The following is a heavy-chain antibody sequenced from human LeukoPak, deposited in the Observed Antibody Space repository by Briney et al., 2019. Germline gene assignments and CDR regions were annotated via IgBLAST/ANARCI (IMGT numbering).Heavy chain of an antibody. J-gene: IGHJ5*02. Sequence: PGESLKISCKGSGYSFTSYWIGWVRQMPGKGLEWMGIIYPGDSDTRYSPSFQGQVTISADKSISTAYLQWSSLKASDTAMYYCARQDYYDSSGQPKGWFDPWGQGTLVTVSS. V-gene: IGHV5-51*01. CDR3: ARQDYYDSSGQPKGWFDP. CDR1: GYSFTSYW. CDR2: IYPGDSDT. D-gene: IGHD3-22*01.